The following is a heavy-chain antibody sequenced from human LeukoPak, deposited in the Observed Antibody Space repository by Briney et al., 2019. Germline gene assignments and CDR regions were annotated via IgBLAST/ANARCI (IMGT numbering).Heavy chain of an antibody. CDR3: ARLGIYSRTAFWFDP. Sequence: PSETLSLTCTVSGGSISSYYWSWIRQPPGKGLEWIAYISDIGSINYNPSFKSRVTISLDTSKNQFSLKLSSVTAADTAVYYCARLGIYSRTAFWFDPWGQGTLVTVSS. D-gene: IGHD3-3*02. V-gene: IGHV4-59*08. J-gene: IGHJ5*02. CDR2: ISDIGSI. CDR1: GGSISSYY.